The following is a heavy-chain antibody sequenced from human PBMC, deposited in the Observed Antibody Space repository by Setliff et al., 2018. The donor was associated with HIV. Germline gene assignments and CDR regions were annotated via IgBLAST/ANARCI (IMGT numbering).Heavy chain of an antibody. D-gene: IGHD2-15*01. J-gene: IGHJ4*02. Sequence: GGSLRLSCAVSGFPVSDNYMSWVRQAPGKGLEWVSVIYRDGATYYADSVKGRFTISRDNGKDSVFLQMNSLKTEDTAVYYCTRDGPLYCSGGSCYLPQFYWGQGTLVTVSS. CDR2: IYRDGAT. V-gene: IGHV3-53*01. CDR3: TRDGPLYCSGGSCYLPQFY. CDR1: GFPVSDNY.